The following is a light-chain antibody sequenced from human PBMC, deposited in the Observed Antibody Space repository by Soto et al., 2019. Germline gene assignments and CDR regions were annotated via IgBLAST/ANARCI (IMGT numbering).Light chain of an antibody. J-gene: IGKJ5*01. CDR3: QQLHSYPIT. CDR1: QGIRSA. V-gene: IGKV1-13*02. CDR2: GAS. Sequence: AIQVTQSPSSLSASVGDSVTITCRTSQGIRSALGWYQQKPGKVPKLLIYGASTLQSGVPSRFSGHESGTDYTLTISSLQPEDFAAYYCQQLHSYPITFGQGTRLEIK.